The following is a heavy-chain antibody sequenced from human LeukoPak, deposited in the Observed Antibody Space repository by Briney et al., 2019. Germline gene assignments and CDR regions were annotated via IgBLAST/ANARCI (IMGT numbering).Heavy chain of an antibody. CDR1: GFTFSSFL. J-gene: IGHJ4*02. Sequence: GGPLRLSCAASGFTFSSFLMSWVRQAPGKGLEWVANIKEDGSEKYYMDSVKGRFTISRDNAKNSLYLQMNSLRAEDTAVYYCARDVRASFDYWGQGTLVTVSS. V-gene: IGHV3-7*04. CDR3: ARDVRASFDY. CDR2: IKEDGSEK.